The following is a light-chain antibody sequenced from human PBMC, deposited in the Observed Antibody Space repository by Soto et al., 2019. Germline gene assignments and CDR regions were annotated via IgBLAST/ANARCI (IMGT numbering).Light chain of an antibody. CDR1: QSVSNN. V-gene: IGKV3-15*01. Sequence: EIVLTQSPATLSVSPGERATPSCRASQSVSNNFAWYQQKPGQAPRLLISGASTRATGIPARFSGSGSGTEFTLTISSLQSEDFAVYYCLQYDSWPKTFGQGTKVDIK. CDR3: LQYDSWPKT. CDR2: GAS. J-gene: IGKJ1*01.